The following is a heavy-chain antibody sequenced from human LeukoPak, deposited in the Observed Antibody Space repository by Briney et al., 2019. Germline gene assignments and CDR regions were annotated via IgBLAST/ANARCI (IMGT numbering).Heavy chain of an antibody. D-gene: IGHD3-3*01. CDR1: GYTLNELS. V-gene: IGHV1-24*01. Sequence: ASVKVSCKVSGYTLNELSMHWVRQAPGKGLEWMGGFDPEDGETIYAQKFQGRVTMTEDTSTDTAYMELSSLRSEDTAVYYCATNRLTIFGVVAGFDPWGQGTLVTVSS. CDR2: FDPEDGET. J-gene: IGHJ5*02. CDR3: ATNRLTIFGVVAGFDP.